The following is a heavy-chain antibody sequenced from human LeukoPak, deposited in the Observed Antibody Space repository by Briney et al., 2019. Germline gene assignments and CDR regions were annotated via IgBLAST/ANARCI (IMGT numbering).Heavy chain of an antibody. J-gene: IGHJ4*02. V-gene: IGHV3-48*01. CDR1: GFTFSSYS. CDR3: ARTMAAAAGLYYFDY. Sequence: GGSLRLSCAASGFTFSSYSMNWVRQAPGKGLEWVSYISSSSSTIYYADSVKGRFTISRDNAKNSLYLQMNSLRAEDTAVYCCARTMAAAAGLYYFDYWGQGTLVTVSS. D-gene: IGHD2-15*01. CDR2: ISSSSSTI.